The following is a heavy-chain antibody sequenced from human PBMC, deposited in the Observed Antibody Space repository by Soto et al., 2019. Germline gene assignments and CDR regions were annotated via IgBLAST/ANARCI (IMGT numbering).Heavy chain of an antibody. CDR3: ASYWLGGAVAGKFYYGMDV. Sequence: ASVKVSCKASGGTFSSYAISWVRQAPGQGLEWMGGIIPIFGTANYAQKFQGRVTITADESTSTAYMELSSLRSEDTAVYYCASYWLGGAVAGKFYYGMDVWGQGTTVTVSS. D-gene: IGHD6-19*01. V-gene: IGHV1-69*13. CDR1: GGTFSSYA. CDR2: IIPIFGTA. J-gene: IGHJ6*02.